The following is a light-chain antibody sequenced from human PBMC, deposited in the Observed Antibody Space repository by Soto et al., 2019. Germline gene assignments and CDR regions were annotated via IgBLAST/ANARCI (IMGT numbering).Light chain of an antibody. CDR1: QTIMTY. V-gene: IGKV1-39*01. Sequence: DIQMTQSPSSLSASVGDEVTITCRASQTIMTYLNWYQQKPGKAPKLLIYAASSLQSGVPSRFSGGGSGTDFNLTISRLETEDFAVYECQQLSSYTLTVGGGTKVDIK. CDR3: QQLSSYTLT. CDR2: AAS. J-gene: IGKJ4*01.